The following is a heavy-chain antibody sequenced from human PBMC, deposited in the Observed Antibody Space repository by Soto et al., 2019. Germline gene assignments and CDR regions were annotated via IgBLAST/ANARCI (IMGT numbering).Heavy chain of an antibody. Sequence: GVSKRVSCTAAECIVIGSDRSWVRQAPGKGLEWVSVLYSDGRTYYADSVKGRFTISRDNSKNTLYLQMNSLSAEDTAVYYCARCSGWYGQCYFDCWGQGTLVTVSS. CDR1: ECIVIGSD. V-gene: IGHV3-53*01. D-gene: IGHD6-13*01. CDR2: LYSDGRT. J-gene: IGHJ4*02. CDR3: ARCSGWYGQCYFDC.